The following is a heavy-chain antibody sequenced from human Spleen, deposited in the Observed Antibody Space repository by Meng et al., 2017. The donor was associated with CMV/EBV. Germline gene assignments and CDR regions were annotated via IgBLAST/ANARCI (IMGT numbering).Heavy chain of an antibody. D-gene: IGHD4-17*01. CDR2: INIDGSKT. J-gene: IGHJ4*02. Sequence: EVPLVASGGGLIHPGGSLKLACAASGFTFSNYWMHWIRQAPGKGLMWVSRINIDGSKTTHADSVKGRFTISRDNAKNTLYLQMNSLRAEDTAVYYCARDGDYGDGYFDYWGQGTLVTVSS. CDR3: ARDGDYGDGYFDY. CDR1: GFTFSNYW. V-gene: IGHV3-74*03.